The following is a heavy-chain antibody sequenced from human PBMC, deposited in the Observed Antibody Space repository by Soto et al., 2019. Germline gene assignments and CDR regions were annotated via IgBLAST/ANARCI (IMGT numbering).Heavy chain of an antibody. V-gene: IGHV3-53*04. CDR3: ARLALTGDRRDAFDV. CDR2: IYSGGST. D-gene: IGHD7-27*01. J-gene: IGHJ3*01. Sequence: EVQLVESGGGLVQPGGSLRLSCAASEFSVSSNYMSWVRQAPGKGLEWVSIIYSGGSTNYADSVKGRFTISRQNSKNTLYLQMHSLRPEDTAVYYCARLALTGDRRDAFDVWGQGTVVTVSS. CDR1: EFSVSSNY.